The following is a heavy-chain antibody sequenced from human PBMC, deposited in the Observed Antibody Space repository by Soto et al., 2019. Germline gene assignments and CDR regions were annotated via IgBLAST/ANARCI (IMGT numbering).Heavy chain of an antibody. D-gene: IGHD3-10*01. CDR2: ISGSGGST. V-gene: IGHV3-23*01. CDR1: GFTFSSYA. CDR3: AKDKLLWFGEFDDAFDI. Sequence: EVQLLESGGGLVQPGGSLRLSCAASGFTFSSYAMSWVRQAPGKGLEWVSAISGSGGSTYYADSVKGRFTISRDNSKNTLYLQMNSLRAEDTAVYYCAKDKLLWFGEFDDAFDIWGQGTMVTVSS. J-gene: IGHJ3*02.